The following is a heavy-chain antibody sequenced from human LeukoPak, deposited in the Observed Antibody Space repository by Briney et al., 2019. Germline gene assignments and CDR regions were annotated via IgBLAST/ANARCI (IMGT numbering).Heavy chain of an antibody. D-gene: IGHD5-12*01. CDR3: ARRREYSGYDYKDFDY. CDR1: GGSFSGYY. CDR2: INHSGST. Sequence: SETLSLTCAVYGGSFSGYYWSWIRQPPGKGLEWIGEINHSGSTNYNPSLKSRLTISVDTSKNQFSLKLKSVTAADTAIYYCARRREYSGYDYKDFDYWGQGTLVTVSS. V-gene: IGHV4-34*01. J-gene: IGHJ4*02.